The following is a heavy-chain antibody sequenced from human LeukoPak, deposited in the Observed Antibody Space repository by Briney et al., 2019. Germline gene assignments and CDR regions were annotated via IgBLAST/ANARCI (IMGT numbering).Heavy chain of an antibody. D-gene: IGHD1-1*01. CDR3: SAGAGTTDFDY. V-gene: IGHV3-15*01. CDR2: IKSKYDGGTA. J-gene: IGHJ4*02. Sequence: GGSLRFSCAASGFTFSSYGMHWVRQAPGKGLEWVGRIKSKYDGGTADYAAPVKGRFTISRDDSNNVVYLEMNSLIIDDTAVYQCSAGAGTTDFDYWGQGTLVSVSS. CDR1: GFTFSSYG.